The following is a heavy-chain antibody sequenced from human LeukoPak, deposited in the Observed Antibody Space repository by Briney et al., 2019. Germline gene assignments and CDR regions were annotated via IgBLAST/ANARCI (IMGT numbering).Heavy chain of an antibody. CDR2: ISGSGGST. CDR1: GFTFSRYA. Sequence: GGSLRLSCAASGFTFSRYAMSWVRQAPGKGLEWVSAISGSGGSTYYADSVKGRFTISRDNSKNTLYLQMNSLRAEDTAVYYCAFYCSSTSCYPFDYWGQGTLVTVSS. J-gene: IGHJ4*02. CDR3: AFYCSSTSCYPFDY. V-gene: IGHV3-23*01. D-gene: IGHD2-2*01.